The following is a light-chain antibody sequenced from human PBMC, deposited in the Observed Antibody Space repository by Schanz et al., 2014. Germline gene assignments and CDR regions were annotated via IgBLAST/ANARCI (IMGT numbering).Light chain of an antibody. CDR2: SAH. V-gene: IGKV1-27*01. CDR1: QDIAIY. CDR3: QKYDDAPLT. J-gene: IGKJ4*01. Sequence: DIQMPQSPSSVSASVGDRVTITCRASQDIAIYLAWYQQTPGKVPKLLITSAHTLQSGVPSRFSGSGSGTDFTLTINGLQPEDVATYYCQKYDDAPLTFGAGTKVEIK.